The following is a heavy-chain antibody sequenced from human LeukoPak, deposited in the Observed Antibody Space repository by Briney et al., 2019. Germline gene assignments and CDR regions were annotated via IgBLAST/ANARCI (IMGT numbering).Heavy chain of an antibody. V-gene: IGHV1-2*04. D-gene: IGHD3-9*01. Sequence: ASVKVSCKASGYTFTGYYMHWVRQAPGQGLEWMGWINPNSGGTNYAQKFQGWVTMTRDTSISTAYMELSSLRSEDTAVYYCARGGYFDWLSYYYGMDVWGQGTTVTVSS. J-gene: IGHJ6*02. CDR2: INPNSGGT. CDR1: GYTFTGYY. CDR3: ARGGYFDWLSYYYGMDV.